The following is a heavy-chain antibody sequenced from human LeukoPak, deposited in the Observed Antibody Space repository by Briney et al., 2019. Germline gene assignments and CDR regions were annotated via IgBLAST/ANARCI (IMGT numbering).Heavy chain of an antibody. CDR3: AKAMAASAFDI. J-gene: IGHJ3*02. V-gene: IGHV3-23*01. D-gene: IGHD2-15*01. Sequence: GGSLRLSCAASGFTFSSYTMSWVRQAPGKGLEWVSDISASGGTTYYADSVKGRFTIPRDNSKNTLYLQMNSLRAEDTAIYYCAKAMAASAFDIWGQGTMVTVSS. CDR1: GFTFSSYT. CDR2: ISASGGTT.